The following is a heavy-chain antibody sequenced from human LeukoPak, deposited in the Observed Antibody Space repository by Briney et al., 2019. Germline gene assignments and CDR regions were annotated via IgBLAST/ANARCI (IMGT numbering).Heavy chain of an antibody. V-gene: IGHV4-59*01. CDR1: GGSIGSYY. CDR2: IYYSGST. D-gene: IGHD2-2*01. J-gene: IGHJ6*02. Sequence: SETLSLTCTVSGGSIGSYYWSWIRQPPGKGLEWIGYIYYSGSTNYNPSLKSRVTISVDTSKNQFSLKLSSVTAADTAVYYCAREVPYCSSTSCLSDGMDVWGQGTTVTVSS. CDR3: AREVPYCSSTSCLSDGMDV.